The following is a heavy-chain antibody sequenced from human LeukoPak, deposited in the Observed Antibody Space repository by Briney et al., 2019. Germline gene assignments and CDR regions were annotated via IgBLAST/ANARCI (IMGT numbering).Heavy chain of an antibody. CDR3: ARGGRYCTYDVCDKTAIDY. Sequence: GRSLRLSCVVSGFTFSDYGMHWVRQAPGKGLEWVSVIWYDGSGEYYGDSVKGRFIISRDNSKSTLYLQMNSLRAEDTAMYYCARGGRYCTYDVCDKTAIDYWGQGTQVTVSS. V-gene: IGHV3-33*01. D-gene: IGHD2-8*01. J-gene: IGHJ4*02. CDR1: GFTFSDYG. CDR2: IWYDGSGE.